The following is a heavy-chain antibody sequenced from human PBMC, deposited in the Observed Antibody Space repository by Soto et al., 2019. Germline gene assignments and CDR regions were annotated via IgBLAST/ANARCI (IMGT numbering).Heavy chain of an antibody. CDR1: GLTFSSSW. J-gene: IGHJ4*02. CDR2: VDSEGTGT. Sequence: EVQLVESGGGLVQPGGSLRLSCAASGLTFSSSWIHWVRQAPGKGLVWVSRVDSEGTGTSYADSVKGRFTISRDDANNMVYLQMSSLRAEDTAVYYWASIFEVPIRWGQGTLVTVSS. D-gene: IGHD2-2*01. CDR3: ASIFEVPIR. V-gene: IGHV3-74*01.